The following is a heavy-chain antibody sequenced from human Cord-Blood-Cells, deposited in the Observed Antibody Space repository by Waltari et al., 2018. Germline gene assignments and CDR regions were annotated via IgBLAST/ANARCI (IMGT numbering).Heavy chain of an antibody. CDR2: INHRGST. CDR1: GGSFSGHY. J-gene: IGHJ5*02. D-gene: IGHD6-13*01. V-gene: IGHV4-34*01. Sequence: VQLQQWGAGMLTPSETLSLTSAVYGGSFSGHYRSWLGQPPGKGLEWIGEINHRGSTNYNPSLKSRVTISVDTSKNQFSLKLSSVTAADTAVYYCARSGVAAAYTWFDPWGQGTLVTVSS. CDR3: ARSGVAAAYTWFDP.